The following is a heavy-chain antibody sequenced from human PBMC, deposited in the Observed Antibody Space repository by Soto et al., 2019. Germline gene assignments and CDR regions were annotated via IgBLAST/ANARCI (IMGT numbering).Heavy chain of an antibody. D-gene: IGHD1-1*01. Sequence: EVQLVESGGGLVKPGGSLRLSCAGSGFTFSGYSMNWVRQAPGKGLEWVSSISSSSNNMYYADSVKGRFTMSRDNAKNSLYLQMNSLRVNDTAVYYYAIDLSSATGTFDYWGQGTLVTVSS. V-gene: IGHV3-21*02. CDR2: ISSSSNNM. CDR3: AIDLSSATGTFDY. J-gene: IGHJ4*02. CDR1: GFTFSGYS.